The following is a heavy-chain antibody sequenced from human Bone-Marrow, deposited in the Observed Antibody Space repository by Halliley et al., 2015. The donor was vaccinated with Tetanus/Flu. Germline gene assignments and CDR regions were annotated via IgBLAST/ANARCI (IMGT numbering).Heavy chain of an antibody. CDR3: AREVWQQLISDRYFDL. Sequence: TLSLTCSVSGDSISSPSYYWTWIRQHPGKGLEWIGYIYYSGITFYNPSLKSRVTMSLDTSKSQSSLNLTSVTAADTAVYYCAREVWQQLISDRYFDLWGRGTLVTVSS. D-gene: IGHD6-13*01. V-gene: IGHV4-31*03. J-gene: IGHJ5*02. CDR1: GDSISSPSYY. CDR2: IYYSGIT.